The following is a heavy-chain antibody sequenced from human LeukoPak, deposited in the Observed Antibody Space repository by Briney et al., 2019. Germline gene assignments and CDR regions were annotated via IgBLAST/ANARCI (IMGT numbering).Heavy chain of an antibody. J-gene: IGHJ6*02. CDR3: ARDRRITMVRGVPSGELYGMDV. D-gene: IGHD3-10*01. CDR2: ISTYNGNT. CDR1: GYTFINYG. V-gene: IGHV1-18*01. Sequence: ASVKVSCKASGYTFINYGISWVRQAPGQGLEWMGWISTYNGNTNYAQKLQGRVTMTTDTSTSTAYMELRSLRSDDTAVYYCARDRRITMVRGVPSGELYGMDVWGQGTTVTVSS.